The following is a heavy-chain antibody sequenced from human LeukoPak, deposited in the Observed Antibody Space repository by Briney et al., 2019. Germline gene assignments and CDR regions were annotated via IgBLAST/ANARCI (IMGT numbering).Heavy chain of an antibody. CDR3: ARKQQLVQYVIDY. D-gene: IGHD6-13*01. CDR2: IWYDGSNK. V-gene: IGHV3-33*01. Sequence: GGSLRLSCAASGFTFSSYGMHWVRQAPGKGLEWVAVIWYDGSNKYYADSVEGRFTISRDNSKNTLYLQMNSLRAEDTAVYYCARKQQLVQYVIDYWGQGTLVTVSS. J-gene: IGHJ4*02. CDR1: GFTFSSYG.